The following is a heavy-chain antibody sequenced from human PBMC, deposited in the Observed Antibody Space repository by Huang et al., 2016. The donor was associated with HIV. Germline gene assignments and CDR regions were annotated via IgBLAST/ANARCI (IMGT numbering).Heavy chain of an antibody. D-gene: IGHD7-27*01. V-gene: IGHV3-74*01. J-gene: IGHJ2*01. CDR3: ARGTRLTGLWYFDL. CDR1: GFTFSSYW. Sequence: EVQLVESGGGLVQPGGSLRLSCAASGFTFSSYWMHWVRQAPGKGLVWGSSSNGDGSSTNYADSVKGRFTISRDNAKNTLYVQVNSLRAEDTAVYYCARGTRLTGLWYFDLWGRGTLVIVSS. CDR2: SNGDGSST.